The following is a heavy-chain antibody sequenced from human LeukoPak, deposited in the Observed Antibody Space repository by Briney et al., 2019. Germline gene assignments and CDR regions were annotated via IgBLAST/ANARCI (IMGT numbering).Heavy chain of an antibody. CDR3: AKSNDYGLIDI. D-gene: IGHD3-16*01. Sequence: SETLSLTCAVYGGSFSGYYWSWIRQPPGKVLEWIGEINHSGSTYYSPSLKSRVTISLDTSRNQFSLKLNSVTAADTAVYYCAKSNDYGLIDIWGQGTMVTVSS. CDR2: INHSGST. J-gene: IGHJ3*02. V-gene: IGHV4-34*01. CDR1: GGSFSGYY.